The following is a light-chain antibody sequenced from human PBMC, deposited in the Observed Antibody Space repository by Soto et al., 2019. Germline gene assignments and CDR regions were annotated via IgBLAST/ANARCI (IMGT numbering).Light chain of an antibody. J-gene: IGKJ1*01. CDR1: QSISRW. CDR3: QQYTTYWT. V-gene: IGKV1-5*01. Sequence: DIQMTQSPSSLPASIGDSVTVTSRASQSISRWLAWYQQXPGKAPKVLIYDASNLESGVPSRFGGSGSRTVFTITITSLQHEYFTSYFYQQYTTYWTFGQGTKVDIK. CDR2: DAS.